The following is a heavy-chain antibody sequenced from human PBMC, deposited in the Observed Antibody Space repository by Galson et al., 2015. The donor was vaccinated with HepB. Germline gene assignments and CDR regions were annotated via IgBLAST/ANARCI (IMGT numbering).Heavy chain of an antibody. V-gene: IGHV3-48*04. D-gene: IGHD1-26*01. CDR2: IDTTSNTI. CDR3: ARDVTIMGTWGWYVDY. CDR1: GFTFSGYS. Sequence: SLRLSCAASGFTFSGYSMNWVRQAPGKGLEWVSYIDTTSNTIYYADSVKGRFVISRDNAKNSLYLQMNGLRAEDTALYYCARDVTIMGTWGWYVDYWGQGALVTVSS. J-gene: IGHJ4*02.